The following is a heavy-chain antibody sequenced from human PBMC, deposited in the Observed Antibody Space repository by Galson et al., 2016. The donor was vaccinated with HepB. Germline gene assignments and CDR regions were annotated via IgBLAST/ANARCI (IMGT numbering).Heavy chain of an antibody. CDR3: ATEGEGEHPTDSVDY. J-gene: IGHJ4*02. CDR2: ISYDGSNK. D-gene: IGHD1/OR15-1a*01. CDR1: GFDFSFYP. Sequence: SLRLSCAASGFDFSFYPMYWVRQTPGKGLEWVAIISYDGSNKYYADSVKGRFTISRDNSKDTLFLQMNSLRPEDTAVYYCATEGEGEHPTDSVDYWGQGSLVTVSS. V-gene: IGHV3-30*04.